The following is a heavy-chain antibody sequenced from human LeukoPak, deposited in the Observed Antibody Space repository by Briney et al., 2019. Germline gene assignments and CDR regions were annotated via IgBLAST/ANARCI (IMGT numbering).Heavy chain of an antibody. Sequence: ASVKVSCKASGYTFTGYYFHWVRQAPGQGVEWMGWINPNTAGTNYAQKFLGGVTLTWDTSISTAYMELNWLTSDDTAVYYCATSAGDYRAGYYYYMGVWGKGTSVTVSS. D-gene: IGHD4-11*01. J-gene: IGHJ6*03. CDR1: GYTFTGYY. CDR3: ATSAGDYRAGYYYYMGV. V-gene: IGHV1-2*02. CDR2: INPNTAGT.